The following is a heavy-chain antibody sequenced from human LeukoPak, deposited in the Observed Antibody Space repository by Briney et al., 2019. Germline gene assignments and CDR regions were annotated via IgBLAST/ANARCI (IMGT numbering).Heavy chain of an antibody. V-gene: IGHV4-59*01. Sequence: PSETLSLTCSVSGGFISSYYWSWIRQPPRKGLEWIGYIYYTGSTDYNPSLKSRVAISLDTSKNQFSLKLSSVTAADTAVYYCVRDKGDVTRASSERFDYWGQGTLVTVSS. CDR3: VRDKGDVTRASSERFDY. CDR2: IYYTGST. J-gene: IGHJ4*02. D-gene: IGHD4-17*01. CDR1: GGFISSYY.